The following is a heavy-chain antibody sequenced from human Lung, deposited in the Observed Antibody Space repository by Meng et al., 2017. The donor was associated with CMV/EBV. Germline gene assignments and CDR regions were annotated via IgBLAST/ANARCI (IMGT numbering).Heavy chain of an antibody. CDR1: GGSISHYC. CDR3: ARGHYGDSSDHFDF. CDR2: IYYNRGT. D-gene: IGHD4/OR15-4a*01. J-gene: IGHJ4*02. Sequence: SXTXSLXCTVSGGSISHYCWNWIRQPPGKGLEWIGYIYYNRGTNYNPSLKGRVTISLETSKNQFSLKLSSVTAADTAVYYCARGHYGDSSDHFDFWGQGTXVTVSS. V-gene: IGHV4-59*01.